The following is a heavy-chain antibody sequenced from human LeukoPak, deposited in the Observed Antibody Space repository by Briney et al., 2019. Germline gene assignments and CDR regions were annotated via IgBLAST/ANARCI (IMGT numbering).Heavy chain of an antibody. J-gene: IGHJ4*02. CDR3: ARANPPGIAAAGTGFRYSSGWYPDDYFDY. V-gene: IGHV1-2*02. CDR2: INPNSGGT. Sequence: ASVKVSCKASGYTFTAYYMHWVRQAPGQGLEWMGWINPNSGGTNSSQKFQDRVTLTRDTSISTAYMELGSLRSDDAAIYYCARANPPGIAAAGTGFRYSSGWYPDDYFDYWGQGTLVTVSS. CDR1: GYTFTAYY. D-gene: IGHD6-13*01.